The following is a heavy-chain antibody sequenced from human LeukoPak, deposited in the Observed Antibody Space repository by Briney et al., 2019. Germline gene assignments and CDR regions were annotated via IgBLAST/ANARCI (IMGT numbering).Heavy chain of an antibody. CDR1: GGSFSGYY. V-gene: IGHV4-34*01. J-gene: IGHJ5*02. D-gene: IGHD3-3*01. Sequence: SETLSLTCAVYGGSFSGYYWSWIRQPPGKGLEWIGEINHSGSTNYNPSLKSRVTISVDTSKNQFSLKLSSVTAAGTAVYYCARGAIFGVVPSNWFDPWGQGTLVTVSS. CDR2: INHSGST. CDR3: ARGAIFGVVPSNWFDP.